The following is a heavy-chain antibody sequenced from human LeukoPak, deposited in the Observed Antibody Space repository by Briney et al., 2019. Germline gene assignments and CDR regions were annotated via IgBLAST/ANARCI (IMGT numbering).Heavy chain of an antibody. CDR3: ARLSAYGDYDFDY. J-gene: IGHJ4*02. CDR1: GGSVSSGSYY. CDR2: IYYSGST. Sequence: PSETLSLTCTVSGGSVSSGSYYWSWIRQPPGKGLEWIGYIYYSGSTNYNPSLKSRVTISVDTSKNQFSLKLSSVTAADTAVYYCARLSAYGDYDFDYWGQGTLVTVSS. V-gene: IGHV4-61*01. D-gene: IGHD4-17*01.